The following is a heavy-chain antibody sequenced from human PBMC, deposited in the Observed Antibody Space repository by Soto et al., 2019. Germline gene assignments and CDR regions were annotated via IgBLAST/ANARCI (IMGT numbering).Heavy chain of an antibody. CDR3: ARSFRTTVVTKPNWFDP. CDR2: IIPIFGTA. Sequence: QVQLVQSGAEVKKPGSSVKVSCKASGGTFSSYAISWVRQAPGQGLEWMGGIIPIFGTANYAQKFQGRVTITADDSTSTAYMELSSLRSEDTAVYYCARSFRTTVVTKPNWFDPWGQGTLVTVSS. D-gene: IGHD4-17*01. J-gene: IGHJ5*02. V-gene: IGHV1-69*01. CDR1: GGTFSSYA.